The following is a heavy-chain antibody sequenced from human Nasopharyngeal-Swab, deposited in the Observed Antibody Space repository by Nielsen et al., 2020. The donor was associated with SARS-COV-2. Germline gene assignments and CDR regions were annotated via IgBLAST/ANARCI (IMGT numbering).Heavy chain of an antibody. J-gene: IGHJ6*02. CDR1: GFPFSSYA. D-gene: IGHD2-2*01. CDR2: ISGSGGST. CDR3: AAPSRYCSSTRCTYYYYGMDV. V-gene: IGHV3-23*01. Sequence: GGSLRLSCAASGFPFSSYAMSWVRQAPGKGLEWFSAISGSGGSTYYADSVKGRFTISRDNAKNSLYLQMDSLRAEDTAVYYCAAPSRYCSSTRCTYYYYGMDVWGQGTTVTVSS.